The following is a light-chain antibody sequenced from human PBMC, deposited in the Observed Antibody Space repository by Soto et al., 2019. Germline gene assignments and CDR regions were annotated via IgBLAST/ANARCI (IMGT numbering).Light chain of an antibody. CDR2: DVS. J-gene: IGLJ1*01. CDR1: SSDVGSYNR. Sequence: QSALTQPPSVSGSPGQSVTISCTGTSSDVGSYNRVSWYQQPPGTAPKLMIYDVSNRPSGVPDRFSGSKSGNTASLTISGLQADDEADYYCSSYTSSNTYVFGTGNKVTVL. V-gene: IGLV2-18*02. CDR3: SSYTSSNTYV.